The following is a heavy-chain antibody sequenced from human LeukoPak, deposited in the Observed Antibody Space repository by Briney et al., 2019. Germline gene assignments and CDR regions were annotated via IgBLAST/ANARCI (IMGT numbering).Heavy chain of an antibody. Sequence: GGSLRLSCAASGFTFSNAWMSWVRQAPGKGLEWVAIIWSDGSNKYYADSVKGRFTISRDNSRNTLYLQMNSLRAEDTAVYYCARADSSSWPGEAFDAWXXXTXVXVSS. CDR1: GFTFSNAW. CDR3: ARADSSSWPGEAFDA. V-gene: IGHV3-33*08. D-gene: IGHD6-13*01. CDR2: IWSDGSNK. J-gene: IGHJ3*01.